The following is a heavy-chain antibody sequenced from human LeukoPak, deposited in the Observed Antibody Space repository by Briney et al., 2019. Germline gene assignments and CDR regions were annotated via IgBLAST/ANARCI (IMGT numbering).Heavy chain of an antibody. J-gene: IGHJ5*02. V-gene: IGHV3-33*01. Sequence: GGSLRLSCAASGFTFSSYGMHWVRQAPGKGLEWLAVIWYDGSNKYYADSVKGRFTISGDNSKNTLYLQMNSLRAEDTAVYYCARDLFKAMVRGGGGFDPWGQGTLVTVSS. CDR2: IWYDGSNK. D-gene: IGHD3-10*01. CDR1: GFTFSSYG. CDR3: ARDLFKAMVRGGGGFDP.